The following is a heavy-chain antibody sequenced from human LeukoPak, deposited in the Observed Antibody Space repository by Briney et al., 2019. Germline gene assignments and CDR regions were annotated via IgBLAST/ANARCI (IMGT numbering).Heavy chain of an antibody. CDR3: ARVVGIAAAGQNYFDY. CDR1: GYTFTSYG. CDR2: ISAYNGNT. J-gene: IGHJ4*02. Sequence: GASVKVSCKASGYTFTSYGISWVRQAPGQGLEWMGWISAYNGNTNYAQKLQGRVAMTTDTSTSTAYMELRSLRSDDTAVYYCARVVGIAAAGQNYFDYWGQGTLVTVSS. D-gene: IGHD6-13*01. V-gene: IGHV1-18*01.